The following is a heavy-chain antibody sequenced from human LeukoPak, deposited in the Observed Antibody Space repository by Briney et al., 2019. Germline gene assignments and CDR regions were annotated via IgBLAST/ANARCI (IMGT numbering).Heavy chain of an antibody. D-gene: IGHD6-13*01. J-gene: IGHJ6*03. CDR3: AREPAAGGDDYYYMDV. V-gene: IGHV3-30*04. CDR1: GFTFSKYA. CDR2: ISYDGSNK. Sequence: GGSLRLSCAASGFTFSKYAMHWVRQAPGKGLEWVAVISYDGSNKYYADSVKGRFTISRDNAKNSLYLQMNSLRAEDTAVYYCAREPAAGGDDYYYMDVWGKGTTVTVSS.